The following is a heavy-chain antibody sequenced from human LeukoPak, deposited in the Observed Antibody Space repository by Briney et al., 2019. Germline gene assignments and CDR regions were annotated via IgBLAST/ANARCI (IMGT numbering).Heavy chain of an antibody. CDR3: ARAERLTLDY. J-gene: IGHJ4*02. D-gene: IGHD5-24*01. CDR2: IYHSGST. V-gene: IGHV4-30-2*01. Sequence: SETLSLTCTVSGGSISSGGYYWSWIRQPPGKGLEWIGYIYHSGSTYYNPSLKSRVTISVDRSKNQFSLKLSSVTAADTAVYYCARAERLTLDYWGQGTLVTVSS. CDR1: GGSISSGGYY.